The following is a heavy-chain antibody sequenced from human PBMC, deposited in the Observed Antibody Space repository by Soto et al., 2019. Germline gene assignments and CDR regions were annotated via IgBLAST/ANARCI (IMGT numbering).Heavy chain of an antibody. D-gene: IGHD3-9*01. V-gene: IGHV1-69*05. J-gene: IGHJ4*02. CDR1: GGTFSSYA. CDR2: IIPIFGTA. CDR3: ARPIYDILTGLDY. Sequence: ASVKVSCKASGGTFSSYAISWVRQAPGQGLEWMGGIIPIFGTANYAQKLQGRVTMTTDTSTSTAYMELRSLRSDDTAVYYCARPIYDILTGLDYWGQGTLVTVSS.